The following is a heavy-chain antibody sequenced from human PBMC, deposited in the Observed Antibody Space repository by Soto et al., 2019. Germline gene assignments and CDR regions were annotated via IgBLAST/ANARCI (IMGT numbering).Heavy chain of an antibody. D-gene: IGHD1-20*01. Sequence: QLQLQESGPGLVKPSETLSLTCTVSGGSISSSSYYWGWIRQPPGKGLEWIGSIYYSGSTYYNPSLKSRVTISVDTSKNQFSLKLSSVTAADTAVYYCARLPGYNWKPLANAFDIWGQGTMVTVSS. CDR2: IYYSGST. CDR1: GGSISSSSYY. CDR3: ARLPGYNWKPLANAFDI. V-gene: IGHV4-39*01. J-gene: IGHJ3*02.